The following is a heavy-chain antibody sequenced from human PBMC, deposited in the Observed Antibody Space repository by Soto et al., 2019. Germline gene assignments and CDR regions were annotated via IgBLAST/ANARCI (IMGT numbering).Heavy chain of an antibody. D-gene: IGHD1-1*01. CDR1: GFTFSNAW. J-gene: IGHJ4*02. Sequence: GGSLRLSCAASGFTFSNAWMSWVRQGPGKGLEWVGRIKSKTDGGTTDYAAPVKGRFTISRDDSKNTLYLQMNSLKTDDTALYYCTAVHSWNDYFDFWGQGTLVTVSS. V-gene: IGHV3-15*01. CDR2: IKSKTDGGTT. CDR3: TAVHSWNDYFDF.